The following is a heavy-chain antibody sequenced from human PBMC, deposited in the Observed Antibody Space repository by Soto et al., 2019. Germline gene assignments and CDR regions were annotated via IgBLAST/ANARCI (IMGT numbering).Heavy chain of an antibody. V-gene: IGHV4-34*01. J-gene: IGHJ6*02. CDR2: INHSGGT. Sequence: SETLSLTCAVYGGSFSGYYWSWIRQPPGKGLEWIGEINHSGGTNYNPSLKSRVSISVDRSKNQFSLKLSSVTAADTAVYYCARGLTTPYYHYGMDVWGQGTTVTVSS. CDR3: ARGLTTPYYHYGMDV. CDR1: GGSFSGYY. D-gene: IGHD4-4*01.